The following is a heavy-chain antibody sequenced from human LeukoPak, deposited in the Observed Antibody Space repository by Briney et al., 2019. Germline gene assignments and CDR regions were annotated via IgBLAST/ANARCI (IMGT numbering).Heavy chain of an antibody. D-gene: IGHD3-10*01. CDR2: VSAYNGNT. CDR1: GYTFTSYG. J-gene: IGHJ4*02. CDR3: ATYPLHYGSGSAIDY. Sequence: ASVKVSCQASGYTFTSYGISWVRQVPGPGLEWVGWVSAYNGNTNYAQKLQGRVTMTTDTSTSTAYMELRSLRSDDTAVYYCATYPLHYGSGSAIDYWGQGTLVTVSS. V-gene: IGHV1-18*01.